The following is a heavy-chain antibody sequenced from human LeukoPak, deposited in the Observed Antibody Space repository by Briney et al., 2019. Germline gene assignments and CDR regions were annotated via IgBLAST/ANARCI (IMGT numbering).Heavy chain of an antibody. Sequence: GGSLRLSCAASGFTFSSYGMSWVRQAPGKGLEWVSAISGSGGSTYYADSVKGRFTISRDNSKNTLYLQMNSLRAEDTAVYYCASLNIVTTGQDIWGQGTMVTVSS. J-gene: IGHJ3*02. D-gene: IGHD4-11*01. CDR1: GFTFSSYG. V-gene: IGHV3-23*01. CDR3: ASLNIVTTGQDI. CDR2: ISGSGGST.